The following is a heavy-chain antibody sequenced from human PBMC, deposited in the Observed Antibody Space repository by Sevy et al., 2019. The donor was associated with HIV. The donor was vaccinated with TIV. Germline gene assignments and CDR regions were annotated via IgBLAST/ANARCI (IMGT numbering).Heavy chain of an antibody. J-gene: IGHJ4*02. D-gene: IGHD2-8*01. CDR2: LSFGCGKI. CDR3: AREGCTRPHDY. V-gene: IGHV3-23*01. Sequence: GGSLRLSCAASGFAFYDYSMSWIRQAPGKGLEWVATLSFGCGKINYADSVKGQFTISRDNSQNSFYLQMDNLRVEDTALYYCAREGCTRPHDYWGQGTRVTVSS. CDR1: GFAFYDYS.